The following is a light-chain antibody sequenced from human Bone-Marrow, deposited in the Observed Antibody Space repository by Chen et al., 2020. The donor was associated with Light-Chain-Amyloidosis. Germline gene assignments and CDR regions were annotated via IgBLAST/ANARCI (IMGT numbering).Light chain of an antibody. V-gene: IGKV3-15*01. Sequence: EIVFTQSPGTLSLSPGERATLSCRASQSVSSSYLAWFQQKPGQAPRLLIYGASTRATGIPARFSGSGSGTEFTLTISSLQSEDFAVYYCQQYNNWPFTFGPGTKVDIK. CDR3: QQYNNWPFT. CDR2: GAS. J-gene: IGKJ3*01. CDR1: QSVSSSY.